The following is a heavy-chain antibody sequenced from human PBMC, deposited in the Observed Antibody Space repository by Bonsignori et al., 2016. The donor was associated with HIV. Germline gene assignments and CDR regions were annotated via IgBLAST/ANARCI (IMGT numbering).Heavy chain of an antibody. V-gene: IGHV4-34*01. CDR2: INHSGST. D-gene: IGHD2/OR15-2a*01. CDR3: ASSRTTGLDYYYYMDV. Sequence: RQAPGKGLEWIGEINHSGSTNYNPSLKSRVTISVDTSKNQFSLKLSSVTAADTAVYYCASSRTTGLDYYYYMDVWGKGTTVTVSS. J-gene: IGHJ6*03.